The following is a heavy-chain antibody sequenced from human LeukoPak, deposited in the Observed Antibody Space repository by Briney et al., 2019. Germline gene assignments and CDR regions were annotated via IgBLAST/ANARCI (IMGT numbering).Heavy chain of an antibody. D-gene: IGHD1-26*01. CDR3: AKARSGSYSIFDY. J-gene: IGHJ4*02. Sequence: GGSLRLSCAASGFTFSSYAMSWVRQAPGKGLEWVSAISGSGDNTYHADSVKGRFTISRDNSKNTLYLQMNSLRAEDRAIYYCAKARSGSYSIFDYWGQGTLVTVSS. CDR2: ISGSGDNT. V-gene: IGHV3-23*01. CDR1: GFTFSSYA.